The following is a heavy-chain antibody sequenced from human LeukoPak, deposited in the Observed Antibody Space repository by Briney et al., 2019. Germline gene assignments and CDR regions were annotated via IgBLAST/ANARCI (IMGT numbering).Heavy chain of an antibody. CDR1: GGSIGRSSYY. J-gene: IGHJ4*02. CDR3: ARTKIVGATNGFDY. V-gene: IGHV4-39*07. Sequence: SETLSLTCTVSGGSIGRSSYYWGWIRQPPGKGLEWIGSIYYSGSTNYNSSLKSRVSISVDTSKDQFSLKLSSVTAADTAVYYCARTKIVGATNGFDYWGQGTLVTVSS. D-gene: IGHD1-26*01. CDR2: IYYSGST.